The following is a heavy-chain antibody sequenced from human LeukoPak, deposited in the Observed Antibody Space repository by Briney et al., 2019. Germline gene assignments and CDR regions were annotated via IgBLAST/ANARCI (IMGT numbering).Heavy chain of an antibody. V-gene: IGHV3-7*01. D-gene: IGHD3-22*01. J-gene: IGHJ4*02. CDR1: GFAVSTNY. CDR3: ARAPAHYYDSSDHYYVGESYFDY. Sequence: GGSLRLSCAASGFAVSTNYVSWVRQAPGKGLEWVANIKQDGSEKYYVDSVKGRFTISRDNAKNSLYLQMNSLRAEDTAVYYCARAPAHYYDSSDHYYVGESYFDYWGQGTLVTVSS. CDR2: IKQDGSEK.